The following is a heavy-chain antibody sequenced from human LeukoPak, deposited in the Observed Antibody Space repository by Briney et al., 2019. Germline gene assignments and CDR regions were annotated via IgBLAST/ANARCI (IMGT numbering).Heavy chain of an antibody. V-gene: IGHV3-11*01. Sequence: GGSLRLSCAASGFTFSDYYMSWIRQAPGKGLEWVSYISSSGSTIYYADSVKGRFTISRDNAKNSLYLQMNSLRAEDTAVYYCARVRRGYYDSSGYRVYYFDYWGQGTLVTVSS. CDR2: ISSSGSTI. CDR3: ARVRRGYYDSSGYRVYYFDY. J-gene: IGHJ4*02. CDR1: GFTFSDYY. D-gene: IGHD3-22*01.